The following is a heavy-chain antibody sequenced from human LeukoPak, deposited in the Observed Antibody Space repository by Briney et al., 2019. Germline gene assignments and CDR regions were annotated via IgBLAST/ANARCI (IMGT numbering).Heavy chain of an antibody. CDR3: AVYDILTGYYDYFDY. D-gene: IGHD3-9*01. V-gene: IGHV3-23*01. J-gene: IGHJ4*02. CDR2: ISGSGGST. CDR1: GFTFSSYA. Sequence: GGSLRLSCAASGFTFSSYAMSWVRQAPGKGLEWVSAISGSGGSTYYADSVKGRFTISRDNSKNTLYLQMNSLRAEDMAVYYCAVYDILTGYYDYFDYWGQGTLATVSS.